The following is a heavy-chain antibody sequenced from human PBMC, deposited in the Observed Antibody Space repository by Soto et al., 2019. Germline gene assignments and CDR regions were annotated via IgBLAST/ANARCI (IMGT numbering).Heavy chain of an antibody. J-gene: IGHJ6*02. V-gene: IGHV3-48*01. CDR1: GFTFSSYS. CDR3: ARDGDPDYYYYGMDV. Sequence: PGGSLRLSCAASGFTFSSYSMNWVRRAPGKGLEWVSYISSSSSTIYYADYVKGRFTISRDNAKNSLYLQMNSLRAEDTAVYYCARDGDPDYYYYGMDVWGQGTTVTVSS. CDR2: ISSSSSTI.